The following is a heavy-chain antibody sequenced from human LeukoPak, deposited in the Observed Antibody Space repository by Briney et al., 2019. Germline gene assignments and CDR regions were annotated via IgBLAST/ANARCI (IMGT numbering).Heavy chain of an antibody. CDR3: AKRGVVIRVILVGFHKEAYYFDS. CDR1: GLTLSNYG. J-gene: IGHJ4*02. CDR2: ISGSGGRT. V-gene: IGHV3-23*01. D-gene: IGHD3-22*01. Sequence: GGSLRLFCAVSGLTLSNYGMSWVRQAPGKGLEWVAGISGSGGRTNYAEAVKGRFTISRDNAKNTLFLQMNSLRVEDTAVYFCAKRGVVIRVILVGFHKEAYYFDSWGQGALVTVSS.